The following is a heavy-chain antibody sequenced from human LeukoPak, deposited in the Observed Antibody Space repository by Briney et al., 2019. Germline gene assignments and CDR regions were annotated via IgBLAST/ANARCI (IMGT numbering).Heavy chain of an antibody. J-gene: IGHJ6*03. V-gene: IGHV4-59*01. Sequence: WIWYIYYSGSTNYNPSLKSRVTISVDTSKNQFSLKLSSVTAADTAVYYCARELDYYYMDVWGKGTTVTVSS. CDR3: ARELDYYYMDV. CDR2: IYYSGST.